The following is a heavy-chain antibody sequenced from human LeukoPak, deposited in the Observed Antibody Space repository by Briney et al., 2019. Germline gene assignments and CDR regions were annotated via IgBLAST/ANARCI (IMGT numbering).Heavy chain of an antibody. CDR1: GYTFSRYG. J-gene: IGHJ4*02. CDR2: INAGNENT. CDR3: ARDLYGDYFDY. D-gene: IGHD3-16*01. Sequence: ASVKVSCTASGYTFSRYGMHWVRQAPGQRLEWMGWINAGNENTKYSQKFQGGVSITRDTSASTAYMELSSLTSEDTAVYYCARDLYGDYFDYWGQGTLVTVSS. V-gene: IGHV1-3*01.